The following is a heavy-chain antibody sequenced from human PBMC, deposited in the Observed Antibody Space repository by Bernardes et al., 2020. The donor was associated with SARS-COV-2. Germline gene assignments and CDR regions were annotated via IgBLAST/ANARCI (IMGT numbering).Heavy chain of an antibody. CDR2: ISAYNGNT. Sequence: ASVKVSCKASGYTFTSYGISWVRQAPGQGLEWMGWISAYNGNTNYAQKLQGRVTMTTDTSTSTAYMELRSLRSDDTAVYYCARDGKGRELLRGGTPYYYYGMDVGGQGTTVTVSS. CDR1: GYTFTSYG. D-gene: IGHD1-26*01. J-gene: IGHJ6*02. V-gene: IGHV1-18*01. CDR3: ARDGKGRELLRGGTPYYYYGMDV.